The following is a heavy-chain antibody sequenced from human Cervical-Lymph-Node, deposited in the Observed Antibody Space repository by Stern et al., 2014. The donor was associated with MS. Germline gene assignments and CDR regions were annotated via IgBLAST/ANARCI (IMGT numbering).Heavy chain of an antibody. CDR3: ARGNYDVLTDNGGHGFDI. CDR1: GGSISSGNYY. Sequence: VQLVESGPGLVKPSQTLSLTCTVSGGSISSGNYYWSWIRQPAGEGLEWIGRIYSGGSTQYNPSLQSRVTMLADTSTTPFSPRLNSVTAADTAVYYCARGNYDVLTDNGGHGFDIWGQGTMVTVSS. V-gene: IGHV4-61*02. CDR2: IYSGGST. D-gene: IGHD3-9*01. J-gene: IGHJ3*02.